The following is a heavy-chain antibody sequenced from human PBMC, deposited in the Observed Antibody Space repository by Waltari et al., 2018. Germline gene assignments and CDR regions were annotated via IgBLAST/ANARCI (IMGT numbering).Heavy chain of an antibody. CDR1: GGTFISYA. CDR2: IIPIFGTA. D-gene: IGHD6-19*01. J-gene: IGHJ4*02. V-gene: IGHV1-69*01. Sequence: QVQLVQSGAEVKKPGSSVKVSCKASGGTFISYAISWVRQAPGQGLEWMGGIIPIFGTATYAQKFQGRVTITADESTRTAYMELSSLRSEDTAVYYCARDRDSSGWYYFDYWGQGTLVTVSS. CDR3: ARDRDSSGWYYFDY.